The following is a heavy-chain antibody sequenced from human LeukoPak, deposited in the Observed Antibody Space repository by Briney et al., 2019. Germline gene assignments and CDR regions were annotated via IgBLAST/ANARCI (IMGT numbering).Heavy chain of an antibody. J-gene: IGHJ6*03. CDR3: AKTETTVTTFYYYYYMDV. D-gene: IGHD4-17*01. CDR2: ISGSGGST. CDR1: GFTFSSYG. V-gene: IGHV3-23*01. Sequence: GGSLRLSCAASGFTFSSYGMSWVRQAPGKGLEWVSAISGSGGSTYYADSVKGRFTISRDNSKNTLYLQMNSLRAEDTAVYYCAKTETTVTTFYYYYYMDVWGKGTTVTVSS.